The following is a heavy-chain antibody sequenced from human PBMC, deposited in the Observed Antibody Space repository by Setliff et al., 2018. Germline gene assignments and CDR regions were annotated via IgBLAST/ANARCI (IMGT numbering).Heavy chain of an antibody. CDR3: ARDSSGWSGFSRLVGVYYYYMDV. Sequence: ASVKVSCKASGGTFSIYTISWVRQAPGQGLEWMGWINTNTGNPTYAQGFTGRFVFSLDTSVSTAYLQISSLKAEDTAVYYCARDSSGWSGFSRLVGVYYYYMDVWGKGTTVTVSS. V-gene: IGHV7-4-1*02. CDR1: GGTFSIYT. CDR2: INTNTGNP. D-gene: IGHD6-19*01. J-gene: IGHJ6*03.